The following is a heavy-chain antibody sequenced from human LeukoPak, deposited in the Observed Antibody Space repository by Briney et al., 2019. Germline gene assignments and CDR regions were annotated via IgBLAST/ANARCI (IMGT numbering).Heavy chain of an antibody. V-gene: IGHV4-39*07. CDR3: ARDPYPGYCSGGSCGGY. J-gene: IGHJ4*02. Sequence: SETLSLTCTVSGGSISSSSYYWGWIRQPPGKGLEWIGRIYTSGSTNYNPSLKSRVTISVDTSKNQFSLKLSSVTAADTAVYYCARDPYPGYCSGGSCGGYWGQGTLVTVSP. D-gene: IGHD2-15*01. CDR1: GGSISSSSYY. CDR2: IYTSGST.